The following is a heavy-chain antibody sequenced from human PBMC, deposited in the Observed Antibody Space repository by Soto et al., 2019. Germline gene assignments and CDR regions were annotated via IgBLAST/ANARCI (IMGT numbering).Heavy chain of an antibody. CDR1: GYSFTSYW. J-gene: IGHJ6*03. Sequence: GESLKISCKGSGYSFTSYWIGWVRQMPGKGLEWMGIIYPGDSDTRYSPSFQGQVTISADKSISTAYLQWSSLKASDTAMYYCAIHGVLFGNCSGGSCYYYYYMDVWGKGTTVTVSS. D-gene: IGHD2-15*01. CDR3: AIHGVLFGNCSGGSCYYYYYMDV. V-gene: IGHV5-51*01. CDR2: IYPGDSDT.